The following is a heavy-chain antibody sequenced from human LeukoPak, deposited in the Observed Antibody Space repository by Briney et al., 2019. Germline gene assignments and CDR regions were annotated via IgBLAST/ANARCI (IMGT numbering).Heavy chain of an antibody. CDR1: GYTFTSYD. J-gene: IGHJ5*02. CDR3: VIGNLPLIVQGIIQWFDP. CDR2: MNPNRGNT. D-gene: IGHD1-14*01. Sequence: ASVTVSFKSTGYTFTSYDINWVRQAPGQGLEGMGWMNPNRGNTGNEQKFQDRLTITRNNSISTAYVEQSNQRAEAAAVYYCVIGNLPLIVQGIIQWFDPWGEGTLVTVSS. V-gene: IGHV1-8*01.